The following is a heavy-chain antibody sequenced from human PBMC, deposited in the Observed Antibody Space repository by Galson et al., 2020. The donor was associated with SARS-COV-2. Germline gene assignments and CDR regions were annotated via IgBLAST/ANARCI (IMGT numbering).Heavy chain of an antibody. J-gene: IGHJ4*02. Sequence: SCAASGFTFTRYALSWVRQAPGKGLEWVSAMSGSGGSTYYADSVKGRYTISRDNSKNMLYLQMNSLRAEDTAVYYCAKDQGIDYGDQLHYWGQGTLVTVSS. CDR1: GFTFTRYA. CDR2: MSGSGGST. D-gene: IGHD4-17*01. CDR3: AKDQGIDYGDQLHY. V-gene: IGHV3-23*01.